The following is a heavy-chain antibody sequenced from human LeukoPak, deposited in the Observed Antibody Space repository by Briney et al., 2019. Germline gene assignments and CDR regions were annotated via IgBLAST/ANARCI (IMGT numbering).Heavy chain of an antibody. CDR3: ARGLYYYDSSGYYPFDY. Sequence: SVMVSCKASGGTFSSYAISWVRQAPGQGLEWMGGIIPIFGTANYAQKFQGRVTITADESTSTAYMELSSLRSEDTAVYYCARGLYYYDSSGYYPFDYWGQGTLVTVSS. CDR2: IIPIFGTA. V-gene: IGHV1-69*13. J-gene: IGHJ4*02. CDR1: GGTFSSYA. D-gene: IGHD3-22*01.